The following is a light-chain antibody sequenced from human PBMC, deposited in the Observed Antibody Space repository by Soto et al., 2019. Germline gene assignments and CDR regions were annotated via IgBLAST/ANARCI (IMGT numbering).Light chain of an antibody. J-gene: IGLJ1*01. V-gene: IGLV1-44*01. CDR1: SSNIGSNT. Sequence: QSVLTQPPSASGTPGQRVTISCSGSSSNIGSNTVNWYQQLPGTAPKLLIYSNNQRPSGVPDRFSGSKSGTSASLAISGLQSLDEADYYSAAWNDSLNGYVFRTGTKLTVL. CDR2: SNN. CDR3: AAWNDSLNGYV.